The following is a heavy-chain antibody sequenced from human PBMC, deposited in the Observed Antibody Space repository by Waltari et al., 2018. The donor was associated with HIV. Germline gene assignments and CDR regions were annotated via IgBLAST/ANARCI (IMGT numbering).Heavy chain of an antibody. CDR2: INSDGSST. CDR1: GFTFSSSW. V-gene: IGHV3-74*01. J-gene: IGHJ6*02. D-gene: IGHD2-2*01. CDR3: ARGGYCSSAGCYAIRYYFIMDV. Sequence: EVQLVESGGGLIQPGGSLRLSCAASGFTFSSSWMHWVRQAPGKGLVGVSRINSDGSSTTYADSVRGRFTISRDNAKNTLYLQMNSLGAEDTAEYFCARGGYCSSAGCYAIRYYFIMDVWGQGTTVTVSS.